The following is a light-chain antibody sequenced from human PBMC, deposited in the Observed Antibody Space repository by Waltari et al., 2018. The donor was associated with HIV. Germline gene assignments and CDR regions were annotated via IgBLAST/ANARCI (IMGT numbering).Light chain of an antibody. CDR2: KAS. Sequence: DIQMTQSPSTLSASVGDRVTITCRASQSISTWLAWYQQKPGKAPKRLIYKASTLESGVPSRFSGSGSGTDFTLTINNLQPDDFATFYCQQYNTYSYTFGQGTKLQIK. J-gene: IGKJ2*01. CDR3: QQYNTYSYT. V-gene: IGKV1-5*03. CDR1: QSISTW.